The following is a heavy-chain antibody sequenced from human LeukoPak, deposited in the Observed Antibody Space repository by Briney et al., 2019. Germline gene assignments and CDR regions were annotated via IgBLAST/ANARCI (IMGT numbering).Heavy chain of an antibody. Sequence: SETLSLTCTVSGYSISSGYYWGWIRQPPGKGLEWIGSMYHSGSSYYNPSLKSRVTISVDTSKNQFSLKLTSVTAADTAVYYCARTQEAGYRSGRYDSYYYYYMDVWGKGTTVTISS. J-gene: IGHJ6*03. D-gene: IGHD6-19*01. CDR3: ARTQEAGYRSGRYDSYYYYYMDV. CDR1: GYSISSGYY. V-gene: IGHV4-38-2*02. CDR2: MYHSGSS.